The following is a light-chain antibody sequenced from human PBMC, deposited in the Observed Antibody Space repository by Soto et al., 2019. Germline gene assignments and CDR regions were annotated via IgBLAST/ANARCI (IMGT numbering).Light chain of an antibody. J-gene: IGLJ2*01. V-gene: IGLV2-14*01. Sequence: QSALTQPASVSGSPGQSITFSCTGTSSDVGGYNYVSWYQQHPGKAPKLMIYDVSNRPSGVSNRFSGSKSGNTASLTISGLQAEDEADYYCRSYRSSSTLVFGGGTKLTVL. CDR1: SSDVGGYNY. CDR2: DVS. CDR3: RSYRSSSTLV.